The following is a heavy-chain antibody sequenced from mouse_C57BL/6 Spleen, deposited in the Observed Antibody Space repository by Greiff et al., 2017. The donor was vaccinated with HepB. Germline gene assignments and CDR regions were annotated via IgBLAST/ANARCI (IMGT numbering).Heavy chain of an antibody. CDR1: GYTFSSYA. CDR2: ISDGGSYT. V-gene: IGHV5-4*01. J-gene: IGHJ1*03. CDR3: AGDRDFDSCPFDL. Sequence: EVQLQESGAGLGKPGASLKLSCAASGYTFSSYAMSGVSQTPEKRLEWVATISDGGSYTYYPDNVKGRFTISRDNAKNNLYLRMSHLESEVTAMYYCAGDRDFDSCPFDLWGTRTPVTVSS.